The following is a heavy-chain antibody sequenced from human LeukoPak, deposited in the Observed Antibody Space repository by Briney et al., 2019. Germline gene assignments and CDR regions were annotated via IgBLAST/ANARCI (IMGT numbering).Heavy chain of an antibody. Sequence: GGSLRLSCAASGFTFSSYAMHWVRQAPGKGLEWVAVISYDGSNKYYADSVKGRFTISRDNSKNTLYLQMNSLRADDTAVYYCARDNCGLGFDYWGQGTLVTVSS. V-gene: IGHV3-30-3*01. D-gene: IGHD2-21*01. CDR3: ARDNCGLGFDY. CDR2: ISYDGSNK. CDR1: GFTFSSYA. J-gene: IGHJ4*01.